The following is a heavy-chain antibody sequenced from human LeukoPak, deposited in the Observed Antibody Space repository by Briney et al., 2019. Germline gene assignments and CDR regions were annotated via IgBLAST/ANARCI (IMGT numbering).Heavy chain of an antibody. Sequence: KTSETLSLTCAVYGGSFSGYYWSWIRQPPGKGLEWIGEINHSGSTNYNPSLKSRVTISVDTSKNQFSLKLSSVTAADTAEYYCARGSVHSFGVVTSDAFDIWGQGTMVTVSS. V-gene: IGHV4-34*01. D-gene: IGHD3-3*01. CDR3: ARGSVHSFGVVTSDAFDI. CDR1: GGSFSGYY. J-gene: IGHJ3*02. CDR2: INHSGST.